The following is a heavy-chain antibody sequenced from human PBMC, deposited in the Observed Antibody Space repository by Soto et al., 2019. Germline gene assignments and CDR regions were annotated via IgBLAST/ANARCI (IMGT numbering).Heavy chain of an antibody. CDR1: VFTFSDYY. D-gene: IGHD6-6*01. CDR2: ISSSGSTI. CDR3: ARGGGGSSSYYYYGMDV. V-gene: IGHV3-11*01. J-gene: IGHJ6*02. Sequence: PWGTLRVSCPASVFTFSDYYMCWIRQAPGKGLEWVSYISSSGSTIYYADSVKGRFTISRDNAKNSLYLQMNSLRAEDTAVYYCARGGGGSSSYYYYGMDVWGQGTTVTVSS.